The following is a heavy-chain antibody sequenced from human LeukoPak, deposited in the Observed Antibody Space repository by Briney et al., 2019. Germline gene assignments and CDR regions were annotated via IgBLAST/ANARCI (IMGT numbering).Heavy chain of an antibody. CDR2: ISSSSSYI. J-gene: IGHJ3*02. CDR1: GFTFSSYS. D-gene: IGHD3-3*01. V-gene: IGHV3-21*01. Sequence: GGSLRLSCTASGFTFSSYSMNWVRQAPGKGLEWVSSISSSSSYIYYADSVKGRFTISRDNAKNSLYLQMNSLRAEDTAVYYCAREEGTRRITIFGVVRARDAFDIWGQGTMVTVSS. CDR3: AREEGTRRITIFGVVRARDAFDI.